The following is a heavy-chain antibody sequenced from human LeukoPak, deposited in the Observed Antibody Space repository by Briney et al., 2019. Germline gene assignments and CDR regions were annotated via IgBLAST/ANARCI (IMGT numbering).Heavy chain of an antibody. Sequence: PSETLSLTCTVSGYSISSGFYWGWIRQPPGKGLEWIGSIYHSGSTYYNPSLESRVTISVDTSKNQFSLKVISVTAADTAVYYCARGVGHCSGGRCPFDYWGRGTQVTVSS. CDR1: GYSISSGFY. V-gene: IGHV4-38-2*02. CDR2: IYHSGST. D-gene: IGHD2-15*01. CDR3: ARGVGHCSGGRCPFDY. J-gene: IGHJ4*01.